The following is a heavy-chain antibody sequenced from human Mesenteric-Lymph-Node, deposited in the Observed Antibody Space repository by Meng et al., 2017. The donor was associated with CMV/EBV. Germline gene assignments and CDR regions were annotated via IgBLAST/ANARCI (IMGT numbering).Heavy chain of an antibody. D-gene: IGHD7-27*01. Sequence: ISGDRVSSNSAAWSWLRQSPSRGLEWLGRTYYRSKWYNDYAMSVKSRINISADTSKNQFSLQLNSVTPEDTAVYYCARGTWGSFGYWGQGTLVTVSS. CDR3: ARGTWGSFGY. J-gene: IGHJ4*02. CDR2: TYYRSKWYN. V-gene: IGHV6-1*01. CDR1: GDRVSSNSAA.